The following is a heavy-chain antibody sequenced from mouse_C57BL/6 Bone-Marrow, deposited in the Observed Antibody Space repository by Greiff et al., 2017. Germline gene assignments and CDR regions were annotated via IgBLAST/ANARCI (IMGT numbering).Heavy chain of an antibody. CDR2: INPSSGYT. J-gene: IGHJ2*01. CDR3: AGTGALDY. D-gene: IGHD3-1*01. V-gene: IGHV1-4*01. CDR1: GYTFTSYT. Sequence: QVQLQQSGAELARPGASEKMSCKASGYTFTSYTMHWVKQRPGQGLEWIGYINPSSGYTKYNQKFKDKATLTADKSSSTAYMQLSSLTSEDAAVYYCAGTGALDYWGQGTTLTVSS.